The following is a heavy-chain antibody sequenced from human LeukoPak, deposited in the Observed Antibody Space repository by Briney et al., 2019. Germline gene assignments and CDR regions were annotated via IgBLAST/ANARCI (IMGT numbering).Heavy chain of an antibody. CDR2: ISYDGGNK. CDR3: AKVLEVRGARRPKDY. D-gene: IGHD3-10*01. Sequence: GGSLRLSCAASGFTFSDYGMHWVRQAPGKGLEWVALISYDGGNKFYADSVRDRFTISRDNSKSTLFLQMNSLRIEDTAVYYCAKVLEVRGARRPKDYWGQGTLVIVSS. J-gene: IGHJ4*02. CDR1: GFTFSDYG. V-gene: IGHV3-30*18.